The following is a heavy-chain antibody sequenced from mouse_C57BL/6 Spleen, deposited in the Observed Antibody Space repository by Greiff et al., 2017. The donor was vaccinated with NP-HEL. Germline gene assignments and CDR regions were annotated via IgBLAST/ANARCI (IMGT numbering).Heavy chain of an antibody. CDR2: ISDGGSST. CDR3: ARGYGKEGYYYDY. V-gene: IGHV5-4*03. J-gene: IGHJ2*01. Sequence: EVKLMESGGGLVKPGGSLTLSCAASGFTFSSYAMSWVRQTPEQRLEWVATISDGGSSTYYPDNVKGRFTISRDNDKNNRYLQMSQLKTEDTAMYDCARGYGKEGYYYDYWGQGTTLTVSS. D-gene: IGHD2-10*02. CDR1: GFTFSSYA.